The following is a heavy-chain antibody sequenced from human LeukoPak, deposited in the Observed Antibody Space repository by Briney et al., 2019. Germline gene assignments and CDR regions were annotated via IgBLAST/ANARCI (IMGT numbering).Heavy chain of an antibody. Sequence: ASVKVSCKASGYTFTNYAMHWVRQAPGQRLEWMGWINLGNGNKRYSQKFQGRVTFTGDTSASTAYMELSSLISEDTAVYYCARDEITDSRGYSLDYWGQGTLVTVSS. CDR2: INLGNGNK. CDR3: ARDEITDSRGYSLDY. CDR1: GYTFTNYA. V-gene: IGHV1-3*01. D-gene: IGHD3-22*01. J-gene: IGHJ4*02.